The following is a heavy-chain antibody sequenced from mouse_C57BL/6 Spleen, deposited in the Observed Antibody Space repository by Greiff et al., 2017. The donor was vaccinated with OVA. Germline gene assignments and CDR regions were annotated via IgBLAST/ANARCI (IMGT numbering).Heavy chain of an antibody. CDR1: GFTFSSYA. V-gene: IGHV5-4*01. J-gene: IGHJ3*01. D-gene: IGHD2-3*01. Sequence: EVKLMESGGGLVKPGGSLKLSCAASGFTFSSYAMSWVRQTPEKRLEWVATISDGGSYTYYPDNVKGRFTISRDNAKNNLYLQMSHLKSEDTAMYDCARDQDDGYSWFAYWGQGTLVTVSA. CDR2: ISDGGSYT. CDR3: ARDQDDGYSWFAY.